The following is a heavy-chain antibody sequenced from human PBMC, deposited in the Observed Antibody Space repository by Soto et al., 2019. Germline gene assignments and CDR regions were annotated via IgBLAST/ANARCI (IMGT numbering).Heavy chain of an antibody. CDR1: GYSISSGYY. Sequence: PSETLSLTCSVSGYSISSGYYWGWIRRPPGKGLEWIGTFYHSGSTYYNPSLKSRVTISGDTSKNQFSLKATSVTAADTAVYYCARAGFGGHGYIEYWGQGILVTVSS. D-gene: IGHD5-12*01. J-gene: IGHJ4*02. CDR2: FYHSGST. V-gene: IGHV4-38-2*01. CDR3: ARAGFGGHGYIEY.